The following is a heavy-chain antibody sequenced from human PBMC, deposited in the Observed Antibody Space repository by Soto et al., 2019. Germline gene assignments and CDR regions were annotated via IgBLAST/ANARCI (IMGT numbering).Heavy chain of an antibody. CDR1: VGSISSGDYY. Sequence: SETLSLTCTVSVGSISSGDYYRVWIRQPPGKGLEWIGYIYYSGSTYYNPSLKSRVTISVDTSKNQFSLKLSSVTAADTAVYYCARGLVEYFQHWGQGTLVTVSS. V-gene: IGHV4-30-4*01. D-gene: IGHD3-22*01. J-gene: IGHJ1*01. CDR3: ARGLVEYFQH. CDR2: IYYSGST.